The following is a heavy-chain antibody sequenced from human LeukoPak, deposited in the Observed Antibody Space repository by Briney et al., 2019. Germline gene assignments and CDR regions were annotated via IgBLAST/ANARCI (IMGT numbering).Heavy chain of an antibody. CDR3: ARVLSVGARNLFDY. D-gene: IGHD1-26*01. V-gene: IGHV1-2*02. J-gene: IGHJ4*02. Sequence: GASVKVSCKASGYTFTGYYMHWVRQAPGQGLEWMGWINPNSGGTNYAQKFQGRVTMTRDTSISTAYMELSRLRSDDTAVYYCARVLSVGARNLFDYWGQGTLVTVSS. CDR1: GYTFTGYY. CDR2: INPNSGGT.